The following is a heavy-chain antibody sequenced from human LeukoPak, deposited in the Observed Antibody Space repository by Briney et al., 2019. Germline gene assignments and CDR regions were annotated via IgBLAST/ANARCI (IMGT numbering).Heavy chain of an antibody. CDR1: GFTFSSYW. V-gene: IGHV3-74*01. Sequence: GGSLRLSCAASGFTFSSYWMHWVRQAPGKGLVWVSRINSDGSSTSYADSVKGRFTISRDNSRNTLYLQMNSLRAEDTAIYFCVREVLRDGSYLLDSWGQGILVTVSS. CDR2: INSDGSST. D-gene: IGHD1-26*01. J-gene: IGHJ4*02. CDR3: VREVLRDGSYLLDS.